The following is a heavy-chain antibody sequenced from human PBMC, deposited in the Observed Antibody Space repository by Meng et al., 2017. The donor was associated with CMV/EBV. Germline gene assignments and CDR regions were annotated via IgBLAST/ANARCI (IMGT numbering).Heavy chain of an antibody. CDR3: ATGATTSRFRVDY. V-gene: IGHV1-69*13. CDR1: GVTFSSCT. Sequence: SVKVSCKASGVTFSSCTLSWVRQAPGQGLEWMGGITPIFGVAQYAQNFQGRVTITADEYRNTAYMDVSSLRSEDTAVYYCATGATTSRFRVDYWGQGTLVTVSS. J-gene: IGHJ4*02. D-gene: IGHD2-2*01. CDR2: ITPIFGVA.